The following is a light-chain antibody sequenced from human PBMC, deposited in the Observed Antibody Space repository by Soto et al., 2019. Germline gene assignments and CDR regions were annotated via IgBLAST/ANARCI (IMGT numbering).Light chain of an antibody. V-gene: IGKV3-20*01. CDR1: QSVSSKS. Sequence: EIVLTQSPGTLSLSPGERATLSCWPSQSVSSKSLAWYQQKPGQAPRLLIYGASSRATGIPDRFSGSGSETDFTLTISRLEPEDFAVYSCHQYGSSPWTFGQGTKLEIK. CDR2: GAS. J-gene: IGKJ1*01. CDR3: HQYGSSPWT.